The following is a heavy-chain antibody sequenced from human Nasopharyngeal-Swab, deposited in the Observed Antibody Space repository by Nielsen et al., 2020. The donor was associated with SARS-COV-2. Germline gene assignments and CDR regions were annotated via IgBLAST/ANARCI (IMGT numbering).Heavy chain of an antibody. V-gene: IGHV3-23*01. Sequence: ESLKISCTASGFTFSSYAMSWVRQAPGKGLEWVSELSGSGGSTYYAESVKGRFTISRDNSKNTLYLQMSSLRAEDTAIYYCAKDLGVESPLWFDYWGQGTLLTVSS. CDR1: GFTFSSYA. J-gene: IGHJ4*02. CDR2: LSGSGGST. D-gene: IGHD4-23*01. CDR3: AKDLGVESPLWFDY.